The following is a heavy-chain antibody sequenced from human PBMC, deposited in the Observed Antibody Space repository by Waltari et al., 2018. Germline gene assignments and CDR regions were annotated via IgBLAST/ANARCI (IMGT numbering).Heavy chain of an antibody. CDR3: ARDPKGRPRGMDV. V-gene: IGHV3-30*01. CDR1: GFTFSSYA. J-gene: IGHJ6*02. CDR2: ISYDGSNK. Sequence: QVQLVESGGGVVQPGRSLRLSCAASGFTFSSYAMHWVRQAPGKGLEWVAVISYDGSNKYYADSGKGRFTISRDNSKNTLYLQMNSLRAEDTAVYYCARDPKGRPRGMDVWGQGTTVTVSS.